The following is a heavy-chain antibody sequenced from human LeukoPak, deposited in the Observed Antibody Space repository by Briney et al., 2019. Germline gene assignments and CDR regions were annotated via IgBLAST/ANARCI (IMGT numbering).Heavy chain of an antibody. CDR3: ARIDYSNAFDI. V-gene: IGHV1-8*03. J-gene: IGHJ3*02. Sequence: ASVKVSCKASGYTFTSYDINWVRQATGQGLEWMGWMNPNSGNSGCAQKFQGRVTITRNTSIRTAYMELSSLRSEDTAVYYCARIDYSNAFDIWGQGTMVTVSS. D-gene: IGHD4-11*01. CDR1: GYTFTSYD. CDR2: MNPNSGNS.